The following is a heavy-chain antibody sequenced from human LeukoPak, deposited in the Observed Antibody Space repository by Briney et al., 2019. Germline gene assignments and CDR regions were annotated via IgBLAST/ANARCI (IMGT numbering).Heavy chain of an antibody. J-gene: IGHJ4*02. CDR2: IKQDGSEK. Sequence: PGGSLRLSCAASGFTFSSYWMSWVRQAPGKGLEWVANIKQDGSEKYYVDSVKGRFTISRDNAKNSLYLQMNSLRAEDTAVYYCARDNSGYDVSIDYWGQGTLVTVSS. CDR3: ARDNSGYDVSIDY. CDR1: GFTFSSYW. V-gene: IGHV3-7*01. D-gene: IGHD5-12*01.